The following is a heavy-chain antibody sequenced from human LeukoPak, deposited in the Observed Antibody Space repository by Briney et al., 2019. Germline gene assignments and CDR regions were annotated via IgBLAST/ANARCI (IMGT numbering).Heavy chain of an antibody. CDR3: ARSDTAMVPRGYYYYGMDV. V-gene: IGHV1-69*04. D-gene: IGHD5-18*01. CDR2: IIPIHGIA. CDR1: GGTFSSYA. J-gene: IGHJ6*02. Sequence: EASVKVSCKASGGTFSSYAISWVRQAPGQGLEWMGRIIPIHGIANYAQKFQGRVTITADKSTSTAYMELSSLRSEDTAVYYCARSDTAMVPRGYYYYGMDVWGQGTTVTVSS.